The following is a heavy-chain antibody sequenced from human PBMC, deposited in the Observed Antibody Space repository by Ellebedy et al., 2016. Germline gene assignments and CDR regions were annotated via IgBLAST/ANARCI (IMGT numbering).Heavy chain of an antibody. CDR2: LSGSGPKT. D-gene: IGHD2-21*01. J-gene: IGHJ2*01. CDR1: GFTFKTYA. CDR3: AKHETDGDYYFDL. V-gene: IGHV3-23*01. Sequence: GGSLRLSXPPPGFTFKTYAMSWVRQAPGEGLEWVSTLSGSGPKTYYADSVQGRFTISRDNSKSTLYLQMNILRAEDTAVYYCAKHETDGDYYFDLWGRGTLVTVSS.